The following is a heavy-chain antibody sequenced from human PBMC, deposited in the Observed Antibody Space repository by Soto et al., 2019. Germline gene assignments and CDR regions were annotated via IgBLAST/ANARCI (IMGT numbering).Heavy chain of an antibody. Sequence: SETLSLTCTVSGGSISSYYWSWIRQPPGKGLEWIGYIYYSGSTNYNPSLKSRVTISIDTSKSHFSLKLSSLTAADTAVYYCARSPAVAGAGWWFDPWGQGTLVTVSS. V-gene: IGHV4-59*01. CDR1: GGSISSYY. D-gene: IGHD6-19*01. CDR3: ARSPAVAGAGWWFDP. J-gene: IGHJ5*02. CDR2: IYYSGST.